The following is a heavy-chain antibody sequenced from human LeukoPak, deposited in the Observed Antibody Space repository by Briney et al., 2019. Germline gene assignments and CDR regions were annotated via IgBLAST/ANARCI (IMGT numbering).Heavy chain of an antibody. Sequence: GGSLRLSCAASGFTFSSYGMHWVRQTPGKGLEWVAVISYDGSNKYYADSVKGRFTISRDNSKNTLYLQMNSLRAEDTAVYYCAKEGYYYDSSGYNYYYGMDVWGQGTTVTVSS. J-gene: IGHJ6*02. CDR3: AKEGYYYDSSGYNYYYGMDV. D-gene: IGHD3-22*01. CDR1: GFTFSSYG. V-gene: IGHV3-30*18. CDR2: ISYDGSNK.